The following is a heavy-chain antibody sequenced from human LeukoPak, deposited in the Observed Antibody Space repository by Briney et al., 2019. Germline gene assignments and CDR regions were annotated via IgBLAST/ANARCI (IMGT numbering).Heavy chain of an antibody. CDR2: INPNSGGT. Sequence: GASVKVSCKASGYTFTGYYMHWVRQAPGQGLEWMGWINPNSGGTNYAQKFQSRVTMTRDTSISTAYMELSRLRSDDTAVYYCARVDCSGGSCYSGPIHFDYWGQGTLVTVSS. D-gene: IGHD2-15*01. V-gene: IGHV1-2*02. J-gene: IGHJ4*02. CDR3: ARVDCSGGSCYSGPIHFDY. CDR1: GYTFTGYY.